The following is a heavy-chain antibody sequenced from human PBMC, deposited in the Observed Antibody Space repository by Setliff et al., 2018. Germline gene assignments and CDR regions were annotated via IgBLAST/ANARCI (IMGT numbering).Heavy chain of an antibody. Sequence: SETLSLTCAVYGGSFSGYYWSWIRQPPGKGLEWIGEINHSGSTNYNPSLKSRVTMSIDTSKNQFSLNLNSVTAADTAVYYCARQPYSTTYYYYYYYMDVWGKGTTVTVSS. V-gene: IGHV4-34*01. CDR3: ARQPYSTTYYYYYYYMDV. CDR1: GGSFSGYY. D-gene: IGHD6-13*01. J-gene: IGHJ6*03. CDR2: INHSGST.